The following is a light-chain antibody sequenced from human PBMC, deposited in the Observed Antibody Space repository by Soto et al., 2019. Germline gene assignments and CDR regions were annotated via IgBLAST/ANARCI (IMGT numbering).Light chain of an antibody. CDR3: QQYDILPIT. Sequence: DIQITQSPASLFASVSERFTITCQATQDINIYLNWYQQKPGKAPNLLIYDASNLEIGVPSRFSGSGSGTHFTFTISSLQTEDIGTYYCQQYDILPITFGRGTRLEIK. CDR1: QDINIY. V-gene: IGKV1-33*01. CDR2: DAS. J-gene: IGKJ5*01.